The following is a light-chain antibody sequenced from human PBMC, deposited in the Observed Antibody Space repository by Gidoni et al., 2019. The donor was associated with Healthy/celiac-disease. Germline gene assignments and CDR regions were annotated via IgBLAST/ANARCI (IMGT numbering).Light chain of an antibody. CDR2: AAS. CDR1: QSVSSY. Sequence: IVLTQSPATLSLSPGERTTLSGRASQSVSSYLSWYQQKPGPAPRLLIYAASNRAVGIPVRSSGSGSGTDFTFPISSLEPEYFAVYYCQQRSNWPLFTFGPGTKVDIK. V-gene: IGKV3-11*01. CDR3: QQRSNWPLFT. J-gene: IGKJ3*01.